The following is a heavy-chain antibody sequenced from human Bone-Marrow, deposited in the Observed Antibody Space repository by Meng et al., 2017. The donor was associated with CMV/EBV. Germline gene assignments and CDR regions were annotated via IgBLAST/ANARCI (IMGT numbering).Heavy chain of an antibody. J-gene: IGHJ6*02. V-gene: IGHV6-1*01. CDR2: TYYRSKWYN. CDR1: GDSVSSNSAA. CDR3: ARVRGYCSSTSCYTWYYYYGMDV. D-gene: IGHD2-2*02. Sequence: SETLSLTCAISGDSVSSNSAAWNWIRQSPSRGLEWLGRTYYRSKWYNDYAISVKSRITINPDTSKNQFSLQLNSVTPEDTAVYYCARVRGYCSSTSCYTWYYYYGMDVWGQGTTDTVSS.